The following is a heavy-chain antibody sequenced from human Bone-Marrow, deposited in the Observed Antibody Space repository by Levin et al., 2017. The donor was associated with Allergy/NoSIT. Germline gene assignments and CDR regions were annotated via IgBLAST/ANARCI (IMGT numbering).Heavy chain of an antibody. Sequence: GGSLRLSCAASGFTFSRCDMHWVRQATGKGLEWVSAINTAGATYYSDSVKGRFTMSRENAKNSLYLQMNNVGAGDTAVYYCARELGEGKSGGFALDSWGQGTLVTVSS. CDR3: ARELGEGKSGGFALDS. V-gene: IGHV3-13*01. CDR1: GFTFSRCD. J-gene: IGHJ3*02. D-gene: IGHD6-19*01. CDR2: INTAGAT.